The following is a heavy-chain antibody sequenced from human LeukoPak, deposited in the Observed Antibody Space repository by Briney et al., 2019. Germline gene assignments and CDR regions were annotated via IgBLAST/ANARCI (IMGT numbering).Heavy chain of an antibody. CDR1: GGSISSYY. D-gene: IGHD3-16*02. CDR2: IYYSGST. Sequence: SETLSLTCTVSGGSISSYYWSWIRQPPGKGLEWIGYIYYSGSTSYNPSLKSRVTISVDTSKNQFSLKLSSVTAADTAVYYCARAFGGDWGSYREFDYWGQGTLVTVSS. V-gene: IGHV4-59*01. J-gene: IGHJ4*02. CDR3: ARAFGGDWGSYREFDY.